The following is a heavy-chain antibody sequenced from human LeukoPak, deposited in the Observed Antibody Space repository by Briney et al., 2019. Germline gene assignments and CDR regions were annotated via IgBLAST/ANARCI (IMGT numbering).Heavy chain of an antibody. CDR2: ISAYNGNT. Sequence: ASVKVSCKASGGTFSSYAISWVRQAPGQGLEWMGWISAYNGNTNYAQKLQGRVTMTTDTSTSTAYMELRSLRSDDTAVYYCARVRGTDYDFWSRGNWFDPWGQGTLVTVSS. CDR1: GGTFSSYA. V-gene: IGHV1-18*01. D-gene: IGHD3-3*01. J-gene: IGHJ5*02. CDR3: ARVRGTDYDFWSRGNWFDP.